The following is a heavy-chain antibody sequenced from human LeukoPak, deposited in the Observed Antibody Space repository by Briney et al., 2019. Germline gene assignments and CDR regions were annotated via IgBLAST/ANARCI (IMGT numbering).Heavy chain of an antibody. CDR1: GFTFSSYW. V-gene: IGHV3-7*01. D-gene: IGHD6-13*01. Sequence: GGSLRLPCAASGFTFSSYWMSWVRQAPGKGLEWVANIKQDGSEKYYVDSVKGRFTISRDNAKNSLYLQMNSLRAEDTAVYYCARDAYTKLAAAGAQADYWGQGTLVTVSS. J-gene: IGHJ4*02. CDR2: IKQDGSEK. CDR3: ARDAYTKLAAAGAQADY.